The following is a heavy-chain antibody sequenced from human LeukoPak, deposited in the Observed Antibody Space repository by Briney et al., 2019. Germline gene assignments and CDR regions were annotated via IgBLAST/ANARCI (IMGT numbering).Heavy chain of an antibody. J-gene: IGHJ4*02. CDR2: IIPIFGTA. V-gene: IGHV1-69*01. Sequence: SVKVSCKASGGTFSSYAISWVRQAPGQGLEWMGGIIPIFGTANYAQKFQGRVTITADESTSTAYMELSSLRSEDAAVYYCARDGNATYYYGSGSYYNLPTLDYWGQGTLVTVSS. CDR1: GGTFSSYA. CDR3: ARDGNATYYYGSGSYYNLPTLDY. D-gene: IGHD3-10*01.